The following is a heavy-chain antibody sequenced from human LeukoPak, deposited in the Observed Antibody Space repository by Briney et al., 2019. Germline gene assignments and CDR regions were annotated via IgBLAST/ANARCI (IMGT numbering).Heavy chain of an antibody. CDR1: GYTFTSYG. CDR2: IIPIFGTA. D-gene: IGHD1-26*01. J-gene: IGHJ6*03. Sequence: ASVKVSCKASGYTFTSYGISWVRQAPGQGLEWMGGIIPIFGTANYAQKFQGRVTITADESTSAAYMELSSLRSEDTAVYYCARGVVGATGDYYYMDVWGKGTTVTISS. V-gene: IGHV1-69*13. CDR3: ARGVVGATGDYYYMDV.